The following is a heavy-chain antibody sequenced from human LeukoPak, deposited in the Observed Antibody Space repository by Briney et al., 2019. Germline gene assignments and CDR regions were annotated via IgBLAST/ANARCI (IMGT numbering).Heavy chain of an antibody. D-gene: IGHD4-17*01. CDR2: IYHSGST. J-gene: IGHJ4*02. V-gene: IGHV4-38-2*02. Sequence: PSETLSLTCTVSGYSISSGYYWGWIRQPPGKGLEWIGSIYHSGSTYYNPSLKSRVTISVDKSKNQFSLKLSSVTAADTAVYYCARDDYGDYGLHWGQGTLVTVSS. CDR1: GYSISSGYY. CDR3: ARDDYGDYGLH.